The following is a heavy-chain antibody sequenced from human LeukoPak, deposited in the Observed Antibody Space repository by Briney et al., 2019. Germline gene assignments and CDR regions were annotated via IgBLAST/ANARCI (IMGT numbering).Heavy chain of an antibody. CDR1: GFVFSTHS. D-gene: IGHD4-23*01. CDR3: VRAADGGNSWFDS. Sequence: RPGGSLRLSCAASGFVFSTHSMNWVRQAPGKGLEWVSWISSSNGDIYYADSVRGRFTISRDDAKKSLYLQMNSLRAEDTAVYYCVRAADGGNSWFDSWGQGTLVTVSS. CDR2: ISSSNGDI. J-gene: IGHJ5*01. V-gene: IGHV3-21*01.